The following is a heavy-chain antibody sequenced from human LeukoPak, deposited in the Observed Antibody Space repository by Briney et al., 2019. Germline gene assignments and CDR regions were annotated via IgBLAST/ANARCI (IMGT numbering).Heavy chain of an antibody. V-gene: IGHV4-30-2*01. CDR2: IYHSGST. CDR3: AREDGYSSLAIDY. J-gene: IGHJ4*02. Sequence: SQTLSLTCAVSGGSISSGGYSWSWIRQPPGKGLEWIGYIYHSGSTYYNPSLKSRVTISVDRSKNQFSLKLSSVTAADTAVYYCAREDGYSSLAIDYWGQGTLVTVSS. CDR1: GGSISSGGYS. D-gene: IGHD5-24*01.